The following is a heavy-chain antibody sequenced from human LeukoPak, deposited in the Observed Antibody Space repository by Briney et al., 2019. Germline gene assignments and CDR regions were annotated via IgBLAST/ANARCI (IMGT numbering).Heavy chain of an antibody. CDR1: GFTFSSYA. Sequence: PGGYLRLSCAASGFTFSSYAMSSVRQAPGKGLEWVSAISGSGGSTYYADSVKGRFTIFRDNSKNTLYLQMNSLRAENTSVYCCAIDTVGAILTDAFDIWAQGTMVTVFS. V-gene: IGHV3-23*01. J-gene: IGHJ3*02. CDR3: AIDTVGAILTDAFDI. CDR2: ISGSGGST. D-gene: IGHD1-26*01.